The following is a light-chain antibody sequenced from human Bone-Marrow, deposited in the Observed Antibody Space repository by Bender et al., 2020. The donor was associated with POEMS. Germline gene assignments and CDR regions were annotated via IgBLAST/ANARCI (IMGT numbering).Light chain of an antibody. CDR3: SSYTSDTITAL. CDR1: SSDVGSSSL. CDR2: DVN. J-gene: IGLJ2*01. V-gene: IGLV2-14*02. Sequence: QSVLTQPASVSGSLGQSITISCTGTSSDVGSSSLVSWYQQYPGKAPKLIIYDVNNRPSGVSTRFSGSKSGNTASLTISGLQAEDEADYYCSSYTSDTITALFGGGTNLIVL.